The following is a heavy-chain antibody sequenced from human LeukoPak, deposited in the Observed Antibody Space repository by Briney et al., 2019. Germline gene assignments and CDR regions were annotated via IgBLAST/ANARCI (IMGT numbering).Heavy chain of an antibody. CDR1: GYTFTGYY. CDR2: INPNSGGT. V-gene: IGHV1-2*02. CDR3: ATQGGYYDSSGYVLDY. J-gene: IGHJ4*02. Sequence: ASVKVSCKASGYTFTGYYMHWVRQAPGQGLEWMGWINPNSGGTNYAQKFQGRVTMTRDTSISTAYMELSRLRSDDTAVYHCATQGGYYDSSGYVLDYWGQGTLVTVSS. D-gene: IGHD3-22*01.